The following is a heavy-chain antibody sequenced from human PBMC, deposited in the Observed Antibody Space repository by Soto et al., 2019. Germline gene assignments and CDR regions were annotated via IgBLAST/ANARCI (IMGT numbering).Heavy chain of an antibody. Sequence: EVQLVESGGGLVQPGGSLRLCCAASGFTFSSYWMHWVRQAPGKGLVWVSRINSDGSSTSCADSVKGRFTISRDNAKNTLYLQMNSLIAEDTAVYYCVRTSLVVAAATREDYWGQGTLVTVSS. CDR1: GFTFSSYW. CDR2: INSDGSST. CDR3: VRTSLVVAAATREDY. J-gene: IGHJ4*02. D-gene: IGHD2-15*01. V-gene: IGHV3-74*01.